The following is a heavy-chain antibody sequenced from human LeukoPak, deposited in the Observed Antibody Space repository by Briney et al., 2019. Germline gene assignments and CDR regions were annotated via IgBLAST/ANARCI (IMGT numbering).Heavy chain of an antibody. CDR3: AKLIAVAGTDDY. CDR2: ISSSGRDT. Sequence: GGSLRLSCAASGFTFSNYAMSWVRQAPGKGLEWVSSISSSGRDTYYADSVKGRFTISRDNSKNTLYLQMNSLRAEDTAVYYCAKLIAVAGTDDYWGQGTLVTVSS. CDR1: GFTFSNYA. V-gene: IGHV3-23*01. D-gene: IGHD6-19*01. J-gene: IGHJ4*02.